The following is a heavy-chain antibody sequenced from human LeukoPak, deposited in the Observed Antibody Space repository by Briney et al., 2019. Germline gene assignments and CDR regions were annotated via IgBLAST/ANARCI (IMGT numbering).Heavy chain of an antibody. CDR3: ARGLTVVTPPDY. CDR2: IYTSGST. J-gene: IGHJ4*02. D-gene: IGHD4-23*01. CDR1: GGSISSGSYY. Sequence: PSETLSLTCTVSGGSISSGSYYWSWIRQPAGKGLEWIGRIYTSGSTNYNPSLKSRVTRSVDTSTNQFSLKRSSVTAADTAVYYCARGLTVVTPPDYWGQGTLVTVSS. V-gene: IGHV4-61*02.